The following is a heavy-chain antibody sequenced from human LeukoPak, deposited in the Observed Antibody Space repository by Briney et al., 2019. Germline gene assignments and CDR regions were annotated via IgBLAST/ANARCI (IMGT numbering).Heavy chain of an antibody. CDR1: GFTFSRYG. CDR2: IRYDGSNK. J-gene: IGHJ6*02. D-gene: IGHD2-15*01. V-gene: IGHV3-30*02. CDR3: ARPARLYCSGGSCYAGYYGMDV. Sequence: AGGSLRLSCAASGFTFSRYGMHWVRQAPGKVLEWVAFIRYDGSNKYYADSVKGRFTISRDNSKNTLYLQMNSLRAEDTAVYYCARPARLYCSGGSCYAGYYGMDVWGQGTTVTVSS.